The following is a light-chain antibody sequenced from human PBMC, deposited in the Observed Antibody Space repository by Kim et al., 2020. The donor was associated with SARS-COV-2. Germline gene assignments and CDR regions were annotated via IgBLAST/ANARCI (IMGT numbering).Light chain of an antibody. V-gene: IGLV3-10*01. CDR1: ALPKKY. Sequence: SYELTQPHSVSVSPGQTARITCSGDALPKKYAYWYQQKSGQAPVLVIYEDSKRPSGIPERFSGSSSGTVATLSISGAQVEDEADYYCYSTDSSGNHRVFGGGTQLTVL. CDR2: EDS. CDR3: YSTDSSGNHRV. J-gene: IGLJ3*02.